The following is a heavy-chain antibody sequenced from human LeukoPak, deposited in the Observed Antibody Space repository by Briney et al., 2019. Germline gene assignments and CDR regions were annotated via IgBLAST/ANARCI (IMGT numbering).Heavy chain of an antibody. J-gene: IGHJ3*02. D-gene: IGHD2/OR15-2a*01. CDR3: ARHGKGVTYFYTFDI. V-gene: IGHV4-59*08. Sequence: SETLSLTCTVSGGSITNYYWSWIRQPPGEGLEWIGYVYASGATNSNPSLKSRVTISVDTSKNQFSLKLSSVAAADTAVYYCARHGKGVTYFYTFDIWGQGTVVAVSS. CDR2: VYASGAT. CDR1: GGSITNYY.